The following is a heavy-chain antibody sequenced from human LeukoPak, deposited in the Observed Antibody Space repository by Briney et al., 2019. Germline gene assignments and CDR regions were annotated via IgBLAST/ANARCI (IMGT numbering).Heavy chain of an antibody. Sequence: GGSLRLSCEGSGFTFSTSWMDWVRQAPGKGLQWVANIKPDGSDKYYAESVRGRFTISRDNAKKGLYLEMNSMTADDTAVYYCARDRGWRQYDYWGQGTLVTVSS. J-gene: IGHJ4*02. D-gene: IGHD5-24*01. V-gene: IGHV3-7*04. CDR2: IKPDGSDK. CDR3: ARDRGWRQYDY. CDR1: GFTFSTSW.